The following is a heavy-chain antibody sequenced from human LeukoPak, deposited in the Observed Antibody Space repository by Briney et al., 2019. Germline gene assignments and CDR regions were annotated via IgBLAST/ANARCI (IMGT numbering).Heavy chain of an antibody. CDR2: ISYDGRNK. CDR3: ASGRHSSGWTHYFDY. D-gene: IGHD3-22*01. CDR1: GFTFSSYA. Sequence: GRSLRLSCAASGFTFSSYAMHWVRQAPGKGLEGVAVISYDGRNKYYADSVKGRFTISRDNSKNTLYLQMNSLRAEDTAVYYCASGRHSSGWTHYFDYWGQGTLVTVSS. J-gene: IGHJ4*02. V-gene: IGHV3-30*04.